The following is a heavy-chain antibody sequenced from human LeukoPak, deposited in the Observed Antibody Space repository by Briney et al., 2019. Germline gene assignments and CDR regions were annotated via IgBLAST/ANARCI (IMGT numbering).Heavy chain of an antibody. V-gene: IGHV3-30-3*01. CDR1: GFTFSSYA. J-gene: IGHJ4*02. Sequence: GGSLRLSCAASGFTFSSYAMHWVRQAPGKGLEWVAVISYDGSNKYYADSVKGRFTISRDNSKNTLYLQMNSLRAEDTAVYYCARPPVVFGMVTSYFDYWGQGTLVTVSS. CDR2: ISYDGSNK. D-gene: IGHD3-3*01. CDR3: ARPPVVFGMVTSYFDY.